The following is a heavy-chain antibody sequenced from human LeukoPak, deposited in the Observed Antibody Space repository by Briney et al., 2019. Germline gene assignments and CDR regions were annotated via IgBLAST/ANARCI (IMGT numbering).Heavy chain of an antibody. J-gene: IGHJ4*02. CDR2: ISAYNGNT. D-gene: IGHD2-15*01. CDR1: GYTFTSYG. Sequence: ASVKVSCKASGYTFTSYGISWARQAPGQGLEWMGWISAYNGNTNYAQKLQGRVTMTTDTSTSTAYMELRSLRSDDTAVYYCARLSHCSGGSCFDDWGQGTLVTVSS. CDR3: ARLSHCSGGSCFDD. V-gene: IGHV1-18*01.